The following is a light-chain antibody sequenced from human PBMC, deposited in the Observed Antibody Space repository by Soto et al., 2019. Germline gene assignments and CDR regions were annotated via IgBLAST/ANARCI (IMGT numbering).Light chain of an antibody. J-gene: IGKJ4*01. CDR3: MQALQTPLT. Sequence: DIVMTQSPLSLHVTPGEPASISCRSSQSLLHSNGYNYLDWYLQKPGQSPQLLIYLGSNRASGVPDRFSGRGSGTDFTLKISRVEAEDVGVYYCMQALQTPLTFGGGTKVEIK. CDR1: QSLLHSNGYNY. CDR2: LGS. V-gene: IGKV2-28*01.